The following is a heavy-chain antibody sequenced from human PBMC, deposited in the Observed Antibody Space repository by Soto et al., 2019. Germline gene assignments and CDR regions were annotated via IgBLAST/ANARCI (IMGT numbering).Heavy chain of an antibody. J-gene: IGHJ4*02. CDR3: ATSRISIAVAGETEYYFDY. Sequence: ASVKVSCKASGYIFTGYYMHWVRQAPGQGLEWMGWINPNSGDTNYTQKFQGWVTMTRDTSISTAYMELSRLRSDDTAVYYCATSRISIAVAGETEYYFDYWGQGAPVTVSS. V-gene: IGHV1-2*04. CDR2: INPNSGDT. D-gene: IGHD6-19*01. CDR1: GYIFTGYY.